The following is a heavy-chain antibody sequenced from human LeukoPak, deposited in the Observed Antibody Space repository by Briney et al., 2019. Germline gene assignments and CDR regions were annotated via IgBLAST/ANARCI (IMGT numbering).Heavy chain of an antibody. CDR3: AKDLNGYSSSSGVFDY. D-gene: IGHD6-6*01. CDR2: ISDGST. CDR1: GFTFSSYA. Sequence: PGGSLRLSCAASGFTFSSYAMSWVRQAPVKALEWVSAISDGSTYYADSVKGRFTISRDNSKNTLYLQMNSLRAEDTAVYYCAKDLNGYSSSSGVFDYWGQGTLVTVSS. J-gene: IGHJ4*02. V-gene: IGHV3-23*01.